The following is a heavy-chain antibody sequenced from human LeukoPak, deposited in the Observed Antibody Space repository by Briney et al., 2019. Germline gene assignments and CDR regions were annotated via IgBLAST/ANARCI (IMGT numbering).Heavy chain of an antibody. D-gene: IGHD5-18*01. CDR2: ISAYNGNT. CDR3: ARVPRIQLWPATDY. Sequence: ASVKVSCKASGYTFTSYGMSWVRQAPGQGLEWMGWISAYNGNTNYAQKLQGRVTMTTDTSTSTAYMELRSLRSDDTAVYYCARVPRIQLWPATDYWGQGTLVTVSS. V-gene: IGHV1-18*01. J-gene: IGHJ4*02. CDR1: GYTFTSYG.